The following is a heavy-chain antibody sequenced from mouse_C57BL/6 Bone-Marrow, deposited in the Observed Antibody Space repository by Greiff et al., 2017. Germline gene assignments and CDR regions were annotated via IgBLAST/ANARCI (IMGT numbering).Heavy chain of an antibody. D-gene: IGHD2-3*01. J-gene: IGHJ3*01. CDR2: ISSGGSYT. V-gene: IGHV5-6*02. CDR3: ASRRDDGYWAPFAY. CDR1: GFTFSSYG. Sequence: EVKVVESGGDLVKPGGSLKLSCAASGFTFSSYGMSWVRQTPDKRLEWVATISSGGSYTYYPDSVKGRFTISRDNAKNTLYLQMSSLKSEDTAMYYCASRRDDGYWAPFAYWGQGTLGTVSA.